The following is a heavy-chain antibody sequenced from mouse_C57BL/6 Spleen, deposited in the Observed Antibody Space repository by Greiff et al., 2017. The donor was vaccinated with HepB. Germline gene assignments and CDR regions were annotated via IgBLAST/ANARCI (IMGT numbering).Heavy chain of an antibody. CDR2: INPSSGYT. V-gene: IGHV1-4*01. CDR1: GYTFTSYT. CDR3: ARSGYGTWFAY. D-gene: IGHD2-1*01. Sequence: VMLVESGAELARPGASVKMSCKASGYTFTSYTMHWVKQRPGQGLEWIGYINPSSGYTKYNQKFKDKATLTADKSSSTAYMQLSSLTSEDSAVYYCARSGYGTWFAYWGQGTLVTVSA. J-gene: IGHJ3*01.